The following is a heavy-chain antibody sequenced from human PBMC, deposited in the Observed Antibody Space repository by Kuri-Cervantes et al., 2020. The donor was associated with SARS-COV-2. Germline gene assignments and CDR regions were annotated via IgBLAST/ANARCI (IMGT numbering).Heavy chain of an antibody. V-gene: IGHV3-11*04. D-gene: IGHD6-13*01. CDR1: GFTFSDYC. CDR2: ISSSGNNM. J-gene: IGHJ6*03. CDR3: ARDRPIAAAGTGYMDV. Sequence: GESLKISCAASGFTFSDYCMGWIRQAPGKGLEWVSYISSSGNNMYYADSVKGRSTISRDDAKNSLHLQMNSLRAEDTAVYYCARDRPIAAAGTGYMDVWGKGTTVTVSS.